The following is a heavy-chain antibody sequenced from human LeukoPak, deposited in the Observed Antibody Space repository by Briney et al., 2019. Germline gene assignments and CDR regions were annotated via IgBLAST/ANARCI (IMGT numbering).Heavy chain of an antibody. CDR3: ARSPKPRWDTGYGRGSVAFDI. J-gene: IGHJ3*02. CDR1: GGXXXGYY. D-gene: IGHD5-18*01. Sequence: YGGXXXGYYWSWIRQPPGKGLEWIGEINHSGGTNYNPSLKSRVTISVDTSENQFSLKLSSVTAADTAVYYCARSPKPRWDTGYGRGSVAFDIWGQGTMVTVSS. CDR2: INHSGGT. V-gene: IGHV4-34*01.